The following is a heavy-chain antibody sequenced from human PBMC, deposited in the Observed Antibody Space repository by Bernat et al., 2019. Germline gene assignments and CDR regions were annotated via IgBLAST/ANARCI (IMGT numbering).Heavy chain of an antibody. V-gene: IGHV5-10-1*03. CDR3: ARRIAVAGTFDY. CDR1: GYRCTSYW. D-gene: IGHD6-19*01. J-gene: IGHJ4*02. Sequence: EVQLVQSGAVVKKPGECLRISCKGSGYRCTSYWISWVRQMPGVGLEWMGTIDSSDSYTNYSPSFQVHVTISADKSISTAYLQWSSLKASDTAMYYCARRIAVAGTFDYWGQGTLVTVSS. CDR2: IDSSDSYT.